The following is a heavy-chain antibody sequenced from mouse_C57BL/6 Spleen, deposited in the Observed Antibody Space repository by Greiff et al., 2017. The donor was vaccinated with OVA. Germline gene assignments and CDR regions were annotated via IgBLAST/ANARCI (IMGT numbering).Heavy chain of an antibody. J-gene: IGHJ3*01. CDR1: GYTFTDYN. CDR3: ARGGNGNYVLAWFAY. CDR2: INPNNGGT. D-gene: IGHD2-1*01. Sequence: EVQLQQSGPELVKPGASVKIPCKASGYTFTDYNMDWVKQSHGKSLEWIGDINPNNGGTIYNQKFKGKATLTVDKSSSTAYMELRSLTSEDTAVYDCARGGNGNYVLAWFAYWGQGTLVTVSA. V-gene: IGHV1-18*01.